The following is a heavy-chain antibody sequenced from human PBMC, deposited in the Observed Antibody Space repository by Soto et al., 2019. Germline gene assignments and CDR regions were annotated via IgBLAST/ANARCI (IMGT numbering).Heavy chain of an antibody. Sequence: PGGSLRLSCAASGFTFSSYGMHWVRQAPGKGLEWVAVIWYDGSNKYYADSVEGRFTIARDNSKNTLYLQMNSLRAEDTAVYYCARGHCSSTSCYGYYYYYYMDVWGKGTTVTVSS. CDR2: IWYDGSNK. V-gene: IGHV3-33*01. J-gene: IGHJ6*03. CDR1: GFTFSSYG. D-gene: IGHD2-2*01. CDR3: ARGHCSSTSCYGYYYYYYMDV.